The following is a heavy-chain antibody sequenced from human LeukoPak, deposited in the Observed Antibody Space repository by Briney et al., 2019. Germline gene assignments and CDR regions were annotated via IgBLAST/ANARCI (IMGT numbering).Heavy chain of an antibody. Sequence: SETLSLTCAVYGGSFSAYYWSWIRQPPGKGLEWIGEINHSGSTNYNPSLKSRVTISVDTSRRQFSLRLSSVTAADTAVYYCARHEPDYDYVWGSYSMGNYFDYWGQGTLVTVSS. D-gene: IGHD3-16*01. CDR2: INHSGST. CDR1: GGSFSAYY. V-gene: IGHV4-34*01. CDR3: ARHEPDYDYVWGSYSMGNYFDY. J-gene: IGHJ4*02.